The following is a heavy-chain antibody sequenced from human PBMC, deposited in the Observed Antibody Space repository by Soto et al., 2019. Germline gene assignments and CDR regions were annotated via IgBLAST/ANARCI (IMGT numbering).Heavy chain of an antibody. D-gene: IGHD2-21*01. CDR1: GGSFSGYY. CDR3: ATLFLGDTDY. J-gene: IGHJ4*02. CDR2: SNHSGST. V-gene: IGHV4-34*01. Sequence: QVQLQQWGAGLLKPSETLSLTCAVYGGSFSGYYWSWIRQPPGKGLEWIGESNHSGSTNYNPSLKSRVTISVDTSKNQFSLKLSSVTAADTAVYYCATLFLGDTDYWGQGTLVTVS.